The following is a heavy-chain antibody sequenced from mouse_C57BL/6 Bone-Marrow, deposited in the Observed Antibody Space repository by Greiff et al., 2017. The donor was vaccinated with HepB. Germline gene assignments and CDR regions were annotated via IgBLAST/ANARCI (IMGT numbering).Heavy chain of an antibody. J-gene: IGHJ4*01. Sequence: QVQLQQSGAELARPGASVKLSCKASGYTFTSYGISWVKQRTGQGLEWFGEIYPRSGNTYYNEKFKGKATLTADKSSSTAYMELRSLTSEDSAVYFCARHPVTTVYAMDYWGQGTSVTVSS. CDR3: ARHPVTTVYAMDY. V-gene: IGHV1-81*01. D-gene: IGHD1-1*01. CDR1: GYTFTSYG. CDR2: IYPRSGNT.